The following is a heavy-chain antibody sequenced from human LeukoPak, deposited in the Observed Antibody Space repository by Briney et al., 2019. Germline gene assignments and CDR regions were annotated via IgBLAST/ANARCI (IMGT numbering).Heavy chain of an antibody. D-gene: IGHD2-15*01. CDR3: ARQGGYSSPFDY. J-gene: IGHJ4*02. CDR1: GGSISSYS. Sequence: SETLSLTCTLPGGSISSYSSSWIRQPPGKGLEWSGNIYNSGSANYNPSLKSRVTISVDSSKKQIYLNLISLTAADTAVYSCARQGGYSSPFDYCGQGTLVTVSS. V-gene: IGHV4-59*08. CDR2: IYNSGSA.